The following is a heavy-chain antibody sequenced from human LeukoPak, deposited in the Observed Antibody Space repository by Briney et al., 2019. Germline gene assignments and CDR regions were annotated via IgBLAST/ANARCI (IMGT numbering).Heavy chain of an antibody. V-gene: IGHV4-4*02. J-gene: IGHJ4*02. CDR3: ARGIAARPLYYFDY. CDR1: GGSISSSNW. D-gene: IGHD6-6*01. CDR2: IYHSGST. Sequence: NPSETLSLTCAVSGGSISSSNWWSWVRQPPGKGLEWIGEIYHSGSTNYNPSLKSRVTISVDKSKNQFPLKLSSVTAADTAVYYCARGIAARPLYYFDYWGQGTLVAVSS.